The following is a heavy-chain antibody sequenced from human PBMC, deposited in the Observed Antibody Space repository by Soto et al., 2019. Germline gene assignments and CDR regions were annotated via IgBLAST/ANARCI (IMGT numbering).Heavy chain of an antibody. CDR1: EFTFSRHG. V-gene: IGHV3-33*01. CDR3: ARERTFGDHKPNDMDV. CDR2: IWSDGSNE. D-gene: IGHD3-10*01. Sequence: QVQLVESGGGVVQPGRSLRLSCAASEFTFSRHGMHWVRQAPGKGLQWVGVIWSDGSNEVYADSVKGRFIISRDNSKNILYRQMPSLRAEDTAVYYCARERTFGDHKPNDMDVWGTGITVTVSS. J-gene: IGHJ6*03.